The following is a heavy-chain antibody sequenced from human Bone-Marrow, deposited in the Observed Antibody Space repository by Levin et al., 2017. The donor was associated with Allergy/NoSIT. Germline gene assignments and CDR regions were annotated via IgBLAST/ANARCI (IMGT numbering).Heavy chain of an antibody. D-gene: IGHD6-13*01. V-gene: IGHV3-9*01. CDR1: GFTFDDYA. CDR3: AKGCIAAAGRGWFDP. Sequence: GGSLRLSCAASGFTFDDYAMHWVRQAPGKGLEWVSGISWNSGSIGYADSVKGRFTISRDNAKNSLYLQMNSLRAEDTALYYCAKGCIAAAGRGWFDPWGQGTLVTVSS. CDR2: ISWNSGSI. J-gene: IGHJ5*02.